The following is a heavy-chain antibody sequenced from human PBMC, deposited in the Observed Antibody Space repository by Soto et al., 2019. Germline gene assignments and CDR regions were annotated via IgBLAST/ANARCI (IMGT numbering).Heavy chain of an antibody. V-gene: IGHV1-18*01. CDR1: GYTFTSCG. Sequence: QVQLVQSGAEVKKPGASVKVSCKASGYTFTSCGISWVRQAPGQGLEWMGWISAYNGNTNYAQKLQGRVTMTTDTSTSTAYMELRSLRSDDTAVYYCARNPDSGYAMDHYYYGMDVWGQGTTVTVSS. J-gene: IGHJ6*02. D-gene: IGHD5-12*01. CDR2: ISAYNGNT. CDR3: ARNPDSGYAMDHYYYGMDV.